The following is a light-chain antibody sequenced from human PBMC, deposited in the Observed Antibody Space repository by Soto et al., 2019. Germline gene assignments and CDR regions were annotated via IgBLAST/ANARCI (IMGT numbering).Light chain of an antibody. Sequence: EIVLKQSPGTLSLSPGERATLSCRARQSVSSSYLAWYQQKPGQAPRLLIYGASSRATGIPDRFSGSGSGTDFTLTISRLEPEEFAVYYCQQCGSSPITFGQGTRLEIK. J-gene: IGKJ5*01. CDR1: QSVSSSY. V-gene: IGKV3-20*01. CDR3: QQCGSSPIT. CDR2: GAS.